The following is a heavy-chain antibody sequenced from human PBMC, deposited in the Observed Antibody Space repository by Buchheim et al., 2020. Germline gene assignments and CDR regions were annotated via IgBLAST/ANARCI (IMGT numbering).Heavy chain of an antibody. CDR2: IIPIFGTA. CDR3: ARDGTDCSSTSCLFYYYYGMDV. V-gene: IGHV1-69*06. J-gene: IGHJ6*02. CDR1: GGTFSSYA. D-gene: IGHD2-2*01. Sequence: QVQLVQSGAEVKKPGSSVKVSCKASGGTFSSYAISWVRQAPGQGLEWMGGIIPIFGTANYAQQFQGRVTIPADNSTRTAHMELSSLRSEDTAGYYCARDGTDCSSTSCLFYYYYGMDVWGQGTT.